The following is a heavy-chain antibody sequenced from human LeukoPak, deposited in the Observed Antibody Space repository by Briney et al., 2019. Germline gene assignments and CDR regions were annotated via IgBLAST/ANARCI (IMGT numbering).Heavy chain of an antibody. CDR3: ARHTIDTTLGGVPDYFDA. Sequence: PSETLSLTCTVSGVSISTGHYYWAWIRQPPGRGLECIASVLYSGSTHYDPSFNGRVTLSVDASKNQFSLRLSSVTAADTAIYYCARHTIDTTLGGVPDYFDAWGQGTPVTVSS. V-gene: IGHV4-39*07. J-gene: IGHJ5*02. CDR1: GVSISTGHYY. D-gene: IGHD3-16*01. CDR2: VLYSGST.